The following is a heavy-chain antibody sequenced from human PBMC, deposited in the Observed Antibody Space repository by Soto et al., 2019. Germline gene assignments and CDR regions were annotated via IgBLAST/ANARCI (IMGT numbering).Heavy chain of an antibody. Sequence: ASVKVSCKASGYTFTDYYIHWVRQAPGQGLEWVGWINPNSGGTDYAQKFQGRVSMTRDTSISTAYMELSRLRSDDTAMFYCARGEDFDYWGQGTLVTVS. D-gene: IGHD1-26*01. CDR1: GYTFTDYY. V-gene: IGHV1-2*02. CDR3: ARGEDFDY. J-gene: IGHJ4*02. CDR2: INPNSGGT.